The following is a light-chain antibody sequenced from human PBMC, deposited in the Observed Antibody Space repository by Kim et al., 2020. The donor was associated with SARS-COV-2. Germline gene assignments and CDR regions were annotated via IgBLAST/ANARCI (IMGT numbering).Light chain of an antibody. CDR1: QGVSSN. V-gene: IGKV3-15*01. Sequence: EIVMTQSPATLSVSPGDRATLSCRASQGVSSNLAWFQQKPGQAPRLLIYGASTRATGIPARFSGTGSGTEFTLTISSLQSEDFAVYYCQQYNNWPPVTFGQGTRREIK. CDR2: GAS. J-gene: IGKJ5*01. CDR3: QQYNNWPPVT.